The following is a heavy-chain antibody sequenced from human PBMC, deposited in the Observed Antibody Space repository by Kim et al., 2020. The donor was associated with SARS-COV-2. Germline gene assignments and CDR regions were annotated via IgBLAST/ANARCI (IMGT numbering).Heavy chain of an antibody. CDR2: IYPGDSDT. J-gene: IGHJ4*02. D-gene: IGHD1-26*01. Sequence: GESLKISCKASEYTFNNYWIGWVRQMPGKGLQWLGIIYPGDSDTKYNPSVQGQVTISADWSLTTADLQWSSLKASDTAIYYFARDPSGTFSPYYFDYWGQ. CDR1: EYTFNNYW. CDR3: ARDPSGTFSPYYFDY. V-gene: IGHV5-51*01.